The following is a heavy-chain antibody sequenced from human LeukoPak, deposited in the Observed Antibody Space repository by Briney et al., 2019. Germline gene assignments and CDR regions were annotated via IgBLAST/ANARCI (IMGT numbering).Heavy chain of an antibody. CDR3: AKVVWSGLGPFDY. CDR1: GFTFSSYA. CDR2: ISGSGGST. Sequence: GGSLRLSCAASGFTFSSYAMSWVRQAPGKGLEWVSAISGSGGSTYYADSVKGRFTISRDDSKNTLYLQMNSLRAEDTAVYYCAKVVWSGLGPFDYWGQGTLVTVSS. D-gene: IGHD3-3*01. J-gene: IGHJ4*02. V-gene: IGHV3-23*01.